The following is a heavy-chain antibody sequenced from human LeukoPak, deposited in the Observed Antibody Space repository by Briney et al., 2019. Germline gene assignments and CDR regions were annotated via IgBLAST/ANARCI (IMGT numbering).Heavy chain of an antibody. CDR3: ASPHYDILTGYYIDY. CDR1: GGSISSSSYY. Sequence: PSETLSLTCTVSGGSISSSSYYWGWIRQPPGKGLEWIGSIYYSGSTYYNPSLKSRVTISVDTSKNQFSLKLSSVTAADTAVYYCASPHYDILTGYYIDYWGQGTLVTVSS. D-gene: IGHD3-9*01. V-gene: IGHV4-39*07. CDR2: IYYSGST. J-gene: IGHJ4*02.